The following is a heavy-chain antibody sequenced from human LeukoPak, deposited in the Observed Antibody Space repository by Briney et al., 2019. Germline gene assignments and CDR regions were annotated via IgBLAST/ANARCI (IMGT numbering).Heavy chain of an antibody. D-gene: IGHD3-22*01. CDR1: GFTFSSYS. Sequence: GGSLRLSCAASGFTFSSYSMNWVRQAPGKGLEWVSYISSSSSTIYYADSVKGRFTISRDNAKNSLYLQMNSLRAEDTAVYYCASAISSGYYYVDYWGQGTLVTVSS. CDR3: ASAISSGYYYVDY. J-gene: IGHJ4*02. V-gene: IGHV3-48*04. CDR2: ISSSSSTI.